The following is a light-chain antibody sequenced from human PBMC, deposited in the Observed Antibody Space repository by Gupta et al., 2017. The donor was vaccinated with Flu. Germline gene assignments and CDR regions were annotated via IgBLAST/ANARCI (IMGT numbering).Light chain of an antibody. V-gene: IGKV1-39*01. J-gene: IGKJ1*01. Sequence: PSSLSAFLGDKVTITCRASQNITTYLNWYQQKPGKAPKLLIYAASALRSGVPSRFSGSGSGTDFVLTIDRLQPEDFATYYCQQNDSPPLTFGQGTKV. CDR3: QQNDSPPLT. CDR1: QNITTY. CDR2: AAS.